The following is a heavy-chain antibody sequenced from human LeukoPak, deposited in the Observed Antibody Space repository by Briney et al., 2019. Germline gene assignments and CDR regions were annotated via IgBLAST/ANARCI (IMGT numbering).Heavy chain of an antibody. D-gene: IGHD6-19*01. CDR1: GYTFTRYW. V-gene: IGHV5-51*01. CDR2: ICPGDSDT. J-gene: IGHJ6*02. Sequence: GESLKISCKGSGYTFTRYWVAWVRQMPGKGLEWMGIICPGDSDTRYSPSFQGQVTISADKSINTAYLQWSSLKASDTAIYYCARPRLAVAGGYGMDVWGQGTTVTVSS. CDR3: ARPRLAVAGGYGMDV.